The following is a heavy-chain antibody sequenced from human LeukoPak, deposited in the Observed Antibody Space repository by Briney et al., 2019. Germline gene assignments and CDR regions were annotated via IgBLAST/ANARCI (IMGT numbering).Heavy chain of an antibody. D-gene: IGHD3/OR15-3a*01. CDR2: ISAYNGNT. CDR3: ARDSSSSVFGLLWGGSPWPTDWFDP. Sequence: ASVKVSCKASGYTFTSYGISWVRQAPGQGLEWMGWISAYNGNTNYAQKLQGRVTMTTDTSTSTAYMELRSLRSDDTAVYYCARDSSSSVFGLLWGGSPWPTDWFDPWGQGTLVTVSS. CDR1: GYTFTSYG. J-gene: IGHJ5*02. V-gene: IGHV1-18*01.